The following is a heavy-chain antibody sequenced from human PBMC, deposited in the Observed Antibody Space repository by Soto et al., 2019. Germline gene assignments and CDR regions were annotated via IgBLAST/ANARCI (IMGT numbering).Heavy chain of an antibody. Sequence: PGGSLRLSCAASGFTFSSYAMSWVRQAPGKGLEWVSAISGSGGSTYYADSVKGRFTISRDNSKNTLYLQMNSLRAEDTAVYYCARTRSGWYSDGMDVWGQGTTVTVSS. V-gene: IGHV3-23*01. CDR2: ISGSGGST. J-gene: IGHJ6*02. CDR1: GFTFSSYA. D-gene: IGHD6-19*01. CDR3: ARTRSGWYSDGMDV.